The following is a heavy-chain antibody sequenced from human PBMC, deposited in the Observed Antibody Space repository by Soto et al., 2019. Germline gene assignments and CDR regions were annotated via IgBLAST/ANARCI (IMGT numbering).Heavy chain of an antibody. V-gene: IGHV4-39*01. CDR3: ARHQYSSSGDYYMDV. J-gene: IGHJ6*03. CDR1: GGSISSSSYY. CDR2: IYYSGST. Sequence: PSETLSLTCTVSGGSISSSSYYWGWIRQPPGKGLEWIGSIYYSGSTYYNPSLKSRVTISVDTSKNQFSLKLSSVTAADTAVYYCARHQYSSSGDYYMDVWGKGTTVTAP. D-gene: IGHD6-13*01.